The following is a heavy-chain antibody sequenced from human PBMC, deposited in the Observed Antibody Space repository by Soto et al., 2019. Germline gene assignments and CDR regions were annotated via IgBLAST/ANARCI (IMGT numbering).Heavy chain of an antibody. Sequence: QVQLVESGGGVVQPGRSLRLSCAASGFTFSSYAMHWVRQAPSKGLEWVAVISYDGSNKYYADSVKGRFTISRDNSKNTLYLQMNSLRAEDTAVYYCARDRSAFDLWGRGTLVTVSS. J-gene: IGHJ2*01. CDR2: ISYDGSNK. CDR3: ARDRSAFDL. CDR1: GFTFSSYA. V-gene: IGHV3-30-3*01.